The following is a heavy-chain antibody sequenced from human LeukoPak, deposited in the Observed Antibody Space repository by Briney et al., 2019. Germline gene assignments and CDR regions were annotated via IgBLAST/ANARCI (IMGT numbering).Heavy chain of an antibody. CDR1: GGSFSAYY. V-gene: IGHV4-34*01. J-gene: IGHJ1*01. Sequence: PSETLSLTCAVYGGSFSAYYWSWIRQPPGKGLEWIGEINHSGSTNYNPSLKSRVTISVDTSKNQFSLKLSSVTAADTAVYYCARYSRIAAAGNYRYFQHWGQGTLVTVSS. CDR3: ARYSRIAAAGNYRYFQH. D-gene: IGHD6-13*01. CDR2: INHSGST.